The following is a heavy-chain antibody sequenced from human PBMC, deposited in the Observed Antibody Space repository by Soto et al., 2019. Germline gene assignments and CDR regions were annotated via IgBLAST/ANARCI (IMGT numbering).Heavy chain of an antibody. D-gene: IGHD6-19*01. Sequence: RVSSASSVFTVGVSAMHMVRQDSGKGLEWVGHIRSKSNSYATAYAESVKGRFTISRDDSMNTAYLQMNSLKTEDTAVYFCTRQTDAVQWLVVPTDYNFDYWGQGTMVTVSS. V-gene: IGHV3-73*01. CDR2: IRSKSNSYAT. CDR3: TRQTDAVQWLVVPTDYNFDY. CDR1: VFTVGVSA. J-gene: IGHJ4*02.